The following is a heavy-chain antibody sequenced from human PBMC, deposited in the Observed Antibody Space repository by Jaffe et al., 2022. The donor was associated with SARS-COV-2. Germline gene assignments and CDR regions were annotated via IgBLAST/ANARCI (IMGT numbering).Heavy chain of an antibody. CDR1: GFSLSTSGVG. CDR2: IYWNDDK. D-gene: IGHD3-22*01. Sequence: QITLKESGPTLVKPTQTLTLTCTFSGFSLSTSGVGVGWIRQPPGKALEWLALIYWNDDKRYSPSLKSRLTITKDTSKNQVVLTMTNMDPVDTATYYCARTITMIVVVTLYDAFDIWGQGTMVTVSS. J-gene: IGHJ3*02. V-gene: IGHV2-5*01. CDR3: ARTITMIVVVTLYDAFDI.